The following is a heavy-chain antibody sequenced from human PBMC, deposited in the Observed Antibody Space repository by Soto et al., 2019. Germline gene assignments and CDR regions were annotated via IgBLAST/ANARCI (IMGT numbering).Heavy chain of an antibody. CDR2: IYHSGSI. V-gene: IGHV4-30-2*01. CDR3: ARVPLL. CDR1: GGKIGDYS. J-gene: IGHJ4*02. D-gene: IGHD1-26*01. Sequence: TLSLTRTVFGGKIGDYSWSWIRQPPGKGLEWIGYIYHSGSIYYNPSLKSRATISVDRSKNQFSLKVSSVTAAETTEYYCARVPLLWGQGTLVTVSS.